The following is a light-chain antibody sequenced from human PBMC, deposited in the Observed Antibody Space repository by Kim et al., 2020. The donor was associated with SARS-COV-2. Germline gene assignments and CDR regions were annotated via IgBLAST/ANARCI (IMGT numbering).Light chain of an antibody. CDR3: QQYDTYSYT. CDR2: KAS. CDR1: QSISSW. V-gene: IGKV1-5*03. J-gene: IGKJ2*01. Sequence: DIQMTQSPSTVSASVGDRVNITCRVSQSISSWLAWYQQKPGKAPKVLIYKASTLQTGVPSRFSGSGSGTEFTLTISCLQPDDFATYYCQQYDTYSYTFGQGTKLEIK.